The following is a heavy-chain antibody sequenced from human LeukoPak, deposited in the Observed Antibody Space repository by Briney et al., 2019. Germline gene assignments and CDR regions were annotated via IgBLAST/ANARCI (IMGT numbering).Heavy chain of an antibody. D-gene: IGHD3-9*01. CDR1: GGTFSSYA. Sequence: GASVKVSCKASGGTFSSYAISWVRQAPGQGLEWMGGIIPIFGTANYAQKFQGRVTMTEDTSTDTAYMELSSLRSEDTAVYYCATATNYDILTGGRDYYYYYMDAWGKGTTVTVSS. CDR2: IIPIFGTA. V-gene: IGHV1-69*06. CDR3: ATATNYDILTGGRDYYYYYMDA. J-gene: IGHJ6*03.